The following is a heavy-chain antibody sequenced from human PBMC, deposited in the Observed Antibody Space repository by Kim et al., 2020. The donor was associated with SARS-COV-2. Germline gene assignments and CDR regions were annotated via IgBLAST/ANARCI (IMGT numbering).Heavy chain of an antibody. CDR3: ARRELYASGSLWRGWFDP. D-gene: IGHD3-10*01. V-gene: IGHV4-59*08. J-gene: IGHJ5*02. Sequence: SETLSITCTVSGGSISSHCWSWMRQPPGKGLEWIGYIYYSGSTNYNPSLKNRVTISVDTSKNQFSLKLTSVTAADTAIYYCARRELYASGSLWRGWFDPWGLGTLVTVSS. CDR2: IYYSGST. CDR1: GGSISSHC.